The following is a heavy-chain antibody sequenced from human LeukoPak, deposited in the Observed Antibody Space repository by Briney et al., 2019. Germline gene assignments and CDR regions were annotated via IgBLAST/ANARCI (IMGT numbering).Heavy chain of an antibody. D-gene: IGHD3-10*01. CDR2: ISSSGSTI. CDR3: AISGSYGSFDY. Sequence: PGGSLRLSCAASGFTFSSYEMNWVRQAPGKGLEWVSYISSSGSTIYYADSVKGRFTISRDNAKNSLYLQMNSLRAEDTAVYYCAISGSYGSFDYWGQGTLVTVSS. CDR1: GFTFSSYE. V-gene: IGHV3-48*03. J-gene: IGHJ4*02.